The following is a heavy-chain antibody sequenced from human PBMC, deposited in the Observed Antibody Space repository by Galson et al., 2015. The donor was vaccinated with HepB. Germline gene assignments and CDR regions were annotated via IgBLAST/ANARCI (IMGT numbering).Heavy chain of an antibody. D-gene: IGHD2-15*01. J-gene: IGHJ5*02. CDR2: IIPIFGTA. CDR1: GGTFSSYA. V-gene: IGHV1-69*13. Sequence: SVKVSCKASGGTFSSYAISWVRQAPGQGLEWMGGIIPIFGTANYAQKFQGRVTITADESTSTAYMELSSLRSEDTAVYYCARGVLKGYCSGGSCYPGWFDPWGQGTLVTVSS. CDR3: ARGVLKGYCSGGSCYPGWFDP.